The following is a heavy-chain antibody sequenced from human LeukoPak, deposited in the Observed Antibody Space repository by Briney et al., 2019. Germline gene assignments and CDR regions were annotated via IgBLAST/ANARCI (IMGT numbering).Heavy chain of an antibody. CDR1: GYTFTGYY. D-gene: IGHD3-10*01. CDR2: INPNSGGT. V-gene: IGHV1-2*02. J-gene: IGHJ3*02. Sequence: ASVKVSCKASGYTFTGYYMHWVRQAPGQGLEWMGWINPNSGGTNYAQKFQGRVTMTRDTSISTAYKELSRLRSDDTAVYYCAGESGAYDAFDIWGQGTMVTVSS. CDR3: AGESGAYDAFDI.